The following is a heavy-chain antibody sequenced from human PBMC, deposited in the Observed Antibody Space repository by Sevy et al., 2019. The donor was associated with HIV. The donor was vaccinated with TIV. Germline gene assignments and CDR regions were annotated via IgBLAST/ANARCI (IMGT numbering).Heavy chain of an antibody. D-gene: IGHD6-19*01. CDR2: IYHSGST. CDR3: ARDLRAVAGDYYYYGMDV. Sequence: SETLSLTCAVSGGSISSSNWWNWVRQPPGEGLEWIGEIYHSGSTNYNPSLKSRGSISVDKSKNQFSLKLSSVTAADTAVYYCARDLRAVAGDYYYYGMDVWGQGTTVTVSS. J-gene: IGHJ6*02. CDR1: GGSISSSNW. V-gene: IGHV4-4*02.